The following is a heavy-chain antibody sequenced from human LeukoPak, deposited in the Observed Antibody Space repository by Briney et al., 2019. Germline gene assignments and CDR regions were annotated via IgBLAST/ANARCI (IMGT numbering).Heavy chain of an antibody. CDR3: ARGSNWQPFDY. CDR1: GFTFSSYA. J-gene: IGHJ4*02. D-gene: IGHD6-13*01. Sequence: SGGSLRLSCAASGFTFSSYAMSWVRQVPGEGLEWVSTISSSGGSTYSADSVKGRFTISRDNSKNTLYLQTNSLRADDTAVYYCARGSNWQPFDYWGQGTLVTVSS. V-gene: IGHV3-23*01. CDR2: ISSSGGST.